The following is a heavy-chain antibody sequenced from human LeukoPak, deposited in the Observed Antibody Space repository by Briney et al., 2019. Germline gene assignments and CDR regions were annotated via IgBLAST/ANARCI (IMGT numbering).Heavy chain of an antibody. Sequence: PGRSPRLSCAASGFTFSSYGMHWVRQAPGKGLEWVAVIWYDGSNKYYADSVKGRFTISRDNSKNTLYLQMNSLRAEDTAVYYCARGSLFSSGWYFDYWGQGTLVTVSS. CDR3: ARGSLFSSGWYFDY. D-gene: IGHD6-19*01. CDR2: IWYDGSNK. J-gene: IGHJ4*02. V-gene: IGHV3-33*01. CDR1: GFTFSSYG.